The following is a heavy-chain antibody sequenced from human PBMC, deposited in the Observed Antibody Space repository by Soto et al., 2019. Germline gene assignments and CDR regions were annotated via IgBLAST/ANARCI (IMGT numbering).Heavy chain of an antibody. CDR3: AGLGSWANKYFQQ. J-gene: IGHJ1*01. D-gene: IGHD6-13*01. Sequence: GXSVKVACGASGGTYSSYAITWVRQAPGQGLEWMGWIIPIFGTANYSQEFQGRVTIHADESTSTAYMELSSLRSEDTAVYYCAGLGSWANKYFQQWGQGTLVTVSS. V-gene: IGHV1-69*13. CDR2: IIPIFGTA. CDR1: GGTYSSYA.